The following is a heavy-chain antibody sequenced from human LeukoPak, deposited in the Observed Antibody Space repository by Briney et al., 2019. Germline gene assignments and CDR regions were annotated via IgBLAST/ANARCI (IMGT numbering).Heavy chain of an antibody. V-gene: IGHV1-2*02. D-gene: IGHD1-26*01. Sequence: ASVKVSCKASRYTFAVYYIHWFRQAPGQGLEWMGWISPNIGGTTFAQRFQGRVTMTRDSSISTVYMELTRLRPDDTAVYYCARGESSDAFDIWGQGTMVTVSS. CDR2: ISPNIGGT. CDR1: RYTFAVYY. CDR3: ARGESSDAFDI. J-gene: IGHJ3*02.